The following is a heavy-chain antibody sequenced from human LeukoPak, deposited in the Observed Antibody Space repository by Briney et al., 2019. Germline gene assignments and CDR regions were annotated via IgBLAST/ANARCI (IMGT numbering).Heavy chain of an antibody. D-gene: IGHD7-27*01. J-gene: IGHJ4*02. CDR1: GFTVSSNY. CDR3: AKDGNWARFED. V-gene: IGHV3-66*01. CDR2: IYSGGST. Sequence: GGSLRLSCAASGFTVSSNYMSWVRQAPGKGLEWVSVIYSGGSTYYADSVKGRFTISRDNSKNMVWLQINSPTAEDTATYYCAKDGNWARFEDWGQGTLVTVSS.